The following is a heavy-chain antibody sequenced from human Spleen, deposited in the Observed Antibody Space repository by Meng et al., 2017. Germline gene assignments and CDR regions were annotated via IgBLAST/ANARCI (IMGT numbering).Heavy chain of an antibody. V-gene: IGHV4-34*01. CDR3: TRGYGSTWPTSDY. CDR1: GGSFSGYH. J-gene: IGHJ4*02. CDR2: IHHDGST. D-gene: IGHD1-7*01. Sequence: QVQIQQWGAGLVKPSETLSLNCAVYGGSFSGYHWTWIRQPPGQGLEWIGEIHHDGSTTYNPSLKSRVAISVDTSKTQFSLNLSSVTAADTAVYYCTRGYGSTWPTSDYWGQGTLVTVSS.